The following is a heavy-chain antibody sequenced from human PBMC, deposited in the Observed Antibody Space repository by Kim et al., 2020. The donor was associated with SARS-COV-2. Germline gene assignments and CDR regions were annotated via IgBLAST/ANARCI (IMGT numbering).Heavy chain of an antibody. D-gene: IGHD3-22*01. CDR2: ISAYNGNT. CDR1: GYTFTSYG. V-gene: IGHV1-18*01. CDR3: ARVEIGSSGYYYHYYYGMDV. Sequence: ASVKVSCKASGYTFTSYGISWVRQAPGQGLEWMGWISAYNGNTNYAQKLQGRVTMTTDTSTSTAYMELRSLRSDDTAVYYCARVEIGSSGYYYHYYYGMDVWGQGTTVTVSS. J-gene: IGHJ6*02.